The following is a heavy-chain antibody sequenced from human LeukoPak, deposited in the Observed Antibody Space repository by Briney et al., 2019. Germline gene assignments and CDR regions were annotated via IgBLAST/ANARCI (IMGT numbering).Heavy chain of an antibody. CDR1: GYTFTSYG. J-gene: IGHJ3*02. D-gene: IGHD2-21*02. V-gene: IGHV1-18*01. CDR2: ISAYNGNT. CDR3: ARDRPSPYCGGDCYFSERHDAFDI. Sequence: ASVKVSCKASGYTFTSYGISWVRQAPGQGLEWMGWISAYNGNTNYAQKLQGRVTMTTDTSTSTAYMELRSLRSDDTAVYYCARDRPSPYCGGDCYFSERHDAFDIWGQGTVVTVSS.